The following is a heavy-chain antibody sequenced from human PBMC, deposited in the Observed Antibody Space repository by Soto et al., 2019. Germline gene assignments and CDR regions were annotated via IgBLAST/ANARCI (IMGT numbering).Heavy chain of an antibody. J-gene: IGHJ4*02. V-gene: IGHV4-61*01. CDR3: ARAERNYGDHE. D-gene: IGHD4-17*01. CDR1: GGSVSSGSYY. CDR2: IYYSGST. Sequence: QVQLQESGPGLVKPSETLSLTCTVSGGSVSSGSYYWSWIRQPPGKGLEWIGYIYYSGSTNYNPSLKSRVTISVDTSKNQFSRKLSSVTAADTAVYYCARAERNYGDHEWGQGTLVTVSS.